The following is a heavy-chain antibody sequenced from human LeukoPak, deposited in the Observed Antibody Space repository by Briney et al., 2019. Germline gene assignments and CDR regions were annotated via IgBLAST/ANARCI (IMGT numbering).Heavy chain of an antibody. J-gene: IGHJ6*03. CDR2: IYYTGGT. D-gene: IGHD3-22*01. CDR1: GGSISRSRYY. Sequence: SETLSLTCTVSGGSISRSRYYWGWIRQPPGKCLEWIGSIYYTGGTYYNPSLKSRVTILIDTSKNQFSLKLSSVTAADTAMYYCARGLRYYYDSSGYYYYYYYMDVWGKGTTVTISS. CDR3: ARGLRYYYDSSGYYYYYYYMDV. V-gene: IGHV4-39*07.